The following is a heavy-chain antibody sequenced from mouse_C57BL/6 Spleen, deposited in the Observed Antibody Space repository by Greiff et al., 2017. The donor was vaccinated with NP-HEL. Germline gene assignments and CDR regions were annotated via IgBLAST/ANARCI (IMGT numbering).Heavy chain of an antibody. Sequence: QVQLQQSGPELVKPGASVKISCKASGYAFSSSWMNWVKQRPGKGLEWIGRIYPGDGDTNYNGKFKGKATLTADKSSSTAYMQLSSLISEDSAVYFCAKDYYGSSYWFAYWGQGTLVTVSA. V-gene: IGHV1-82*01. CDR2: IYPGDGDT. CDR1: GYAFSSSW. J-gene: IGHJ3*01. CDR3: AKDYYGSSYWFAY. D-gene: IGHD1-1*01.